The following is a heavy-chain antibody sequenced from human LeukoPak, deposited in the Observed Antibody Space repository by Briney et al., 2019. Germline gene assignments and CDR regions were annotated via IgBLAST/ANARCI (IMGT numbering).Heavy chain of an antibody. D-gene: IGHD5-24*01. CDR3: ARDQMEGGLDY. CDR2: IYYSGST. Sequence: SETLSLTCTVSGGSISSSSYYWGWIRQPPGKGLEWIGSIYYSGSTYYNPSLKSRVTISVDTSKNQFSLKLSSVTAADTAVYYCARDQMEGGLDYWGQGTLVTVSS. CDR1: GGSISSSSYY. V-gene: IGHV4-39*07. J-gene: IGHJ4*02.